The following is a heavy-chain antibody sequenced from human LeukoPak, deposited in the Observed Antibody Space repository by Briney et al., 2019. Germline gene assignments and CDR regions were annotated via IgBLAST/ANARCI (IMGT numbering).Heavy chain of an antibody. J-gene: IGHJ3*01. CDR1: GYTFINYG. Sequence: ASVKVSCKTSGYTFINYGVTWVRRAPGQGLEWMGWISAYNDKTNYAQSLQGRVTMTTDTSTRTAYMELRSLRSDDTAVYYCARGADDNNAFDVWGRGTLVTVSS. CDR3: ARGADDNNAFDV. D-gene: IGHD3-9*01. V-gene: IGHV1-18*01. CDR2: ISAYNDKT.